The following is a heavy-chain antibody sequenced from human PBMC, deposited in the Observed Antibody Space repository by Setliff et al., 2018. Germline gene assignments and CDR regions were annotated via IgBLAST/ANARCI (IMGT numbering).Heavy chain of an antibody. CDR2: IYPGDSDT. V-gene: IGHV5-51*01. Sequence: GESLKISCKASGYSFTSYWIGWVRQMPGKGLEWMGIIYPGDSDTRYSPSFQGQVTISVDKSISTAYLQWSSLKASDTAMYYCARLATDYGDYESLNYFDYWGQGTLVTVSS. D-gene: IGHD4-17*01. CDR3: ARLATDYGDYESLNYFDY. J-gene: IGHJ4*02. CDR1: GYSFTSYW.